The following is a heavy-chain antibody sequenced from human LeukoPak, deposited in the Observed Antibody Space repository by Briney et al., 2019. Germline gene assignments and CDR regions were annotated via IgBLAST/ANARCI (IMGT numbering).Heavy chain of an antibody. CDR3: AREREYSSSSGAPGADY. V-gene: IGHV3-7*03. D-gene: IGHD6-6*01. CDR2: IKEDGSER. J-gene: IGHJ4*02. Sequence: GGSLRLSCVVSGIIFRDAWMNWVRQTPGKGLEWVASIKEDGSERQYVDSVKGRFSISRDNTKGSLFLQLNSLRAEDTAVYYCAREREYSSSSGAPGADYWGQGTLVTVSS. CDR1: GIIFRDAW.